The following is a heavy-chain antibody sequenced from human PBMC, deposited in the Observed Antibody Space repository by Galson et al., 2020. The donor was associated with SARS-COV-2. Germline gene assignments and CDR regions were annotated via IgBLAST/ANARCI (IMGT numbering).Heavy chain of an antibody. CDR2: ISWDDDK. J-gene: IGHJ6*02. Sequence: SGPTLVKPTQTLTLTCTFSGFSLNTGGMGVGWIRQPPGKALEWLAFISWDDDKRYSPSLKNRLTVTQDTSKNQVVLTLTNMDPLDTATYYCAHRKVERLGDYYYYYGMDVWGQGTTVTVSS. CDR3: AHRKVERLGDYYYYYGMDV. D-gene: IGHD3-16*01. CDR1: GFSLNTGGMG. V-gene: IGHV2-5*02.